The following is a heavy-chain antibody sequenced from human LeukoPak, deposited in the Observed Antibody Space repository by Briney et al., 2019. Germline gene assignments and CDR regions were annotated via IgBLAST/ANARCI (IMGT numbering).Heavy chain of an antibody. D-gene: IGHD4-17*01. CDR2: ISSGSSTI. J-gene: IGHJ4*02. CDR3: ATSLRYFDY. V-gene: IGHV3-48*03. Sequence: GGSLRLSCAASGFTFSTYEMNWVRRAPGKGLEWVSYISSGSSTIYYADSVKGRFTISRDNAKNSLYLQMNSLRAEDTAVYYCATSLRYFDYWGQGTLVTVSS. CDR1: GFTFSTYE.